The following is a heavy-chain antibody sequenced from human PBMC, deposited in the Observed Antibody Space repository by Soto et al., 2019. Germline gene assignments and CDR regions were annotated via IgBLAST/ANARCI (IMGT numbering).Heavy chain of an antibody. V-gene: IGHV3-23*01. CDR2: ISGSGGST. CDR3: AKDQTGYCSGGSCSSFDI. D-gene: IGHD2-15*01. J-gene: IGHJ3*02. Sequence: GGSLRLSCAASGFTFSSYAMSWVRQAPGKGLEWVSAISGSGGSTYYADPVKGRFTISRDNSKNTLYLQMNSLRAEDTAVYYCAKDQTGYCSGGSCSSFDIWGQGTMVTVSS. CDR1: GFTFSSYA.